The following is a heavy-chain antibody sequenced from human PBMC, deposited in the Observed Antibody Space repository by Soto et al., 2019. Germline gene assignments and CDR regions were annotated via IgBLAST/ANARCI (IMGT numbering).Heavy chain of an antibody. Sequence: QVQLQESGPGLVKPSQTLSLTCTVSGGSISSVGYYWSWIRQVQGKGLEWIGYIYYSGSTYYNPSLTSRLTISADTSKNQFSLKLSSVTAADTAVYYCARDLGYNYGFMDVWGQGTTVTVSS. J-gene: IGHJ6*02. V-gene: IGHV4-31*03. CDR2: IYYSGST. D-gene: IGHD5-18*01. CDR3: ARDLGYNYGFMDV. CDR1: GGSISSVGYY.